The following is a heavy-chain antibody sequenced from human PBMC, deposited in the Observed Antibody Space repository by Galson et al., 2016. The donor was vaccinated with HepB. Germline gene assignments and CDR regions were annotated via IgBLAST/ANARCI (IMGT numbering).Heavy chain of an antibody. J-gene: IGHJ4*02. CDR3: ARGLYGSGNYMCLDS. V-gene: IGHV3-7*03. CDR2: LNQEGSEK. CDR1: GFTFRDYW. D-gene: IGHD3-10*01. Sequence: SLRLSCAASGFTFRDYWMSWVRQTPGKGLEWVANLNQEGSEKYFLDSVRGRFTISRDNARNSLYLQMNSLRAEDTAVYYCARGLYGSGNYMCLDSWGQGTLITVSS.